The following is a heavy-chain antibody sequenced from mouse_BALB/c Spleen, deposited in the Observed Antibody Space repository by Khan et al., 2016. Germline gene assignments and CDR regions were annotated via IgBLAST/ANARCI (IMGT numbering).Heavy chain of an antibody. CDR1: GYSITSDYA. D-gene: IGHD1-1*01. V-gene: IGHV3-2*02. CDR2: ISYSGST. Sequence: VQLKESGPGLVKPSQSLSLTCTVTGYSITSDYAWNWIRQFPGNKLEWMGYISYSGSTSYNPSLKSRISITRDTSKNPFFLQLNSVTTEDTATYYCARYYYGSSYFDYWGQGTTLTVSS. CDR3: ARYYYGSSYFDY. J-gene: IGHJ2*01.